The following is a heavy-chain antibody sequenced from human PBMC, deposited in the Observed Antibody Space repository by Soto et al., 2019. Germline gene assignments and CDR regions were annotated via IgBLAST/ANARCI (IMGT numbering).Heavy chain of an antibody. J-gene: IGHJ4*02. V-gene: IGHV4-34*01. Sequence: PSETLSLTCAVYGGSFSGYYWSWIRQPPGKGLGWIGEINHSGSTNYNPSLKSRVTISVDTSKNQFSLKLSSVTAADTAVYYCARVHGSGSYYRARPFDYWGQGTLVTVSS. CDR1: GGSFSGYY. D-gene: IGHD3-10*01. CDR3: ARVHGSGSYYRARPFDY. CDR2: INHSGST.